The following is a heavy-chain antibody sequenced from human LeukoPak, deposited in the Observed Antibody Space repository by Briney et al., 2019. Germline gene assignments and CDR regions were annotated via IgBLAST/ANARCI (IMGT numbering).Heavy chain of an antibody. CDR3: AGASLWGDLSLGH. V-gene: IGHV4-31*03. D-gene: IGHD3-16*02. Sequence: SETLSLTCTVSGGSISSGGLYWSWIRQHPGKGLEWIGYMRDSGTTYYNPSLKSRVTISLGTSKNQFSLNLSSVTAAYTAWYSCAGASLWGDLSLGHWGQEPLVTVS. CDR2: MRDSGTT. CDR1: GGSISSGGLY. J-gene: IGHJ4*02.